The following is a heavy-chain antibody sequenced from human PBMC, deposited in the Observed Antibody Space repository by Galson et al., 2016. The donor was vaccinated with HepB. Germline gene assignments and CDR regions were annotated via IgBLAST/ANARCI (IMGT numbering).Heavy chain of an antibody. CDR1: GFIFRSYA. J-gene: IGHJ6*04. V-gene: IGHV3-30-3*01. CDR3: ARFIASPWNDYYYYGMDV. D-gene: IGHD1-1*01. Sequence: SLRLSCADSGFIFRSYAMNWVRQAPGKGLEWLAVISNDGSNKYFADSVKGRFTISRDNSKNTLYLQMNSLRDEDTAVYYCARFIASPWNDYYYYGMDVWGKGTTITVSS. CDR2: ISNDGSNK.